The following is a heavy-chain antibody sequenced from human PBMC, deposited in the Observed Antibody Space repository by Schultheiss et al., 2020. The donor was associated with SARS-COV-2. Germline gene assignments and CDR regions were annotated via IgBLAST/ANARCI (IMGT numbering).Heavy chain of an antibody. Sequence: SETLSLTCAVYGGSFSGYYWSWIRQPPGKGLEWIGEINHSGSTNYNPSLKSRVTISVDTSKNQFSLKLSSVTAADTAVYYCAKGVYDSSSWYVLIGGGGEGFDPWGQGTLVTVSS. CDR2: INHSGST. CDR1: GGSFSGYY. D-gene: IGHD6-13*01. CDR3: AKGVYDSSSWYVLIGGGGEGFDP. V-gene: IGHV4-34*01. J-gene: IGHJ5*02.